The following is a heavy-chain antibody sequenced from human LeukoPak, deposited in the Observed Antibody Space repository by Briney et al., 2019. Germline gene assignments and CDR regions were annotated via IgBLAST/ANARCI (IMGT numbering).Heavy chain of an antibody. J-gene: IGHJ4*02. V-gene: IGHV4-30-4*01. Sequence: SSETLSLTCTVSGGSISSGDYYWSWIRQPPGKGLEWIGYIYYSGSTYYNPSLRSRLTISVDTSKNQFSLKLSSVTAADTAMYYCPRVRYGVPDYWGQGTLVTVSS. CDR2: IYYSGST. CDR3: PRVRYGVPDY. CDR1: GGSISSGDYY. D-gene: IGHD3-10*01.